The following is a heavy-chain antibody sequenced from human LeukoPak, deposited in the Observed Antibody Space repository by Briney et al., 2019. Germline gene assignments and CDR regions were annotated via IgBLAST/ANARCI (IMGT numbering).Heavy chain of an antibody. CDR1: GFTFSSYS. CDR2: ISSSSSYI. Sequence: GSLRLSCAASGFTFSSYSMNWVRQAPGKGLEWVSSISSSSSYIYYADSVKGRFTISRDNAKNSLYLQMNSLRAEDTAVYCCARDPSNDSGYDPRHYWGQGTLVTVSS. CDR3: ARDPSNDSGYDPRHY. J-gene: IGHJ4*02. D-gene: IGHD5-12*01. V-gene: IGHV3-21*01.